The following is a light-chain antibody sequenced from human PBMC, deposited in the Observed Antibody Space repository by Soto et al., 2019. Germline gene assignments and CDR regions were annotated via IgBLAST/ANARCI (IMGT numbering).Light chain of an antibody. CDR3: QQYGSSGT. Sequence: EIVLTQSPATLSLSPGERATLSCRASQIVSRSLACYQQKPGQAPGLLTYDASNRATGIPARISGSGSGTDFTLTISRLEPEDLAVYYCQQYGSSGTFGQGTKVDIK. J-gene: IGKJ1*01. V-gene: IGKV3-11*01. CDR1: QIVSRS. CDR2: DAS.